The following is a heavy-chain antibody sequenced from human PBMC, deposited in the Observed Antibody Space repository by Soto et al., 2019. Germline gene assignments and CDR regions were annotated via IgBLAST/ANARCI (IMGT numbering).Heavy chain of an antibody. CDR2: IGGLGSDT. J-gene: IGHJ5*01. Sequence: DVQLLESGGGLVQPGGSLTLSCAASRFRFSDFAMSWVRQAPGKGLEWVSSIGGLGSDTYYADPVKGRFTISRDNSNSTLYLQMDGLRDEDTAVYYCAKDAVPYNGKWDWFDSWGQGTLVIVS. V-gene: IGHV3-23*01. CDR1: RFRFSDFA. CDR3: AKDAVPYNGKWDWFDS. D-gene: IGHD1-20*01.